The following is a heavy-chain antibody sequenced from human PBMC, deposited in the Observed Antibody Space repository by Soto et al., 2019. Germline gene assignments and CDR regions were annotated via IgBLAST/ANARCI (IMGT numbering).Heavy chain of an antibody. CDR3: ATLNCTNGVCYIETWFXP. V-gene: IGHV1-24*01. Sequence: ASVKVSCKVSGYTLTELSMHWVRQAPGKGLEWMGGFDPEDGETIYAQKFQGRVTMTEDTSTDTAYMELSSLRSEDTAVYYCATLNCTNGVCYIETWFXPWGQGTLVTVSS. CDR2: FDPEDGET. CDR1: GYTLTELS. J-gene: IGHJ5*02. D-gene: IGHD2-8*01.